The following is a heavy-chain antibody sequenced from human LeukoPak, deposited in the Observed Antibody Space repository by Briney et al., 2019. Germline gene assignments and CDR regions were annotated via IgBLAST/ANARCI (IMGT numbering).Heavy chain of an antibody. D-gene: IGHD4-17*01. CDR1: GYTFTDYY. CDR2: VDPEDGET. Sequence: ASVKVSCKVSGYTFTDYYMHWVQQAPGEGLEWMGLVDPEDGETIYAEKFQGRVTITADTSTDTAYMELSSLRSEGTAVYYCATDHDYAEYFQHWGQGTLVTVSS. V-gene: IGHV1-69-2*01. J-gene: IGHJ1*01. CDR3: ATDHDYAEYFQH.